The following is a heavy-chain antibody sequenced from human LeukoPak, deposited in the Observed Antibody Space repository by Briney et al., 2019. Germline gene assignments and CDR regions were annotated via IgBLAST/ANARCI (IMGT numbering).Heavy chain of an antibody. CDR3: ARASRSGYSSSSNYYYYGMDV. CDR2: INPNSGGT. J-gene: IGHJ6*02. Sequence: ASVKVSCKASGGTFSSYAISWVRQAPGQGLEWMGWINPNSGGTNYAQKFQGRVTMTRDTSISTAYMELSRLRSDDTAVYYCARASRSGYSSSSNYYYYGMDVWGQGTTVTVSS. D-gene: IGHD6-6*01. CDR1: GGTFSSYA. V-gene: IGHV1-2*02.